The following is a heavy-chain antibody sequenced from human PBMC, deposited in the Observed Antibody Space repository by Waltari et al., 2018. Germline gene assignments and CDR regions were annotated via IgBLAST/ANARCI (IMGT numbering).Heavy chain of an antibody. CDR3: ARDRPTTLRDAFDI. Sequence: QVQLQESGPGLVKPSQTLSLTCTVSGGSISSGGYYWSWIRQHPGKGLEWIGYIYYSGSTYYNPSLKSRVTISVDTSKNQFSLKLSSVTAADTAVYYCARDRPTTLRDAFDIWGQGTMVTVSS. CDR2: IYYSGST. J-gene: IGHJ3*02. V-gene: IGHV4-31*03. CDR1: GGSISSGGYY. D-gene: IGHD4-17*01.